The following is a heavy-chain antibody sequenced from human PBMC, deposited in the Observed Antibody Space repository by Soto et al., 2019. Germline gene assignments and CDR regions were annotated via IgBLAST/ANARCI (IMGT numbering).Heavy chain of an antibody. D-gene: IGHD6-19*01. Sequence: GASVKVSCKASGYTFTSYTVHWVRQAPGQRLEWMGWINAGNGNTKYSQKFQGRVTITRDTSASTAYMELSSLRSEDTAVYYCARAVAVAADFDYWGQGTLVTVSS. J-gene: IGHJ4*02. V-gene: IGHV1-3*01. CDR3: ARAVAVAADFDY. CDR2: INAGNGNT. CDR1: GYTFTSYT.